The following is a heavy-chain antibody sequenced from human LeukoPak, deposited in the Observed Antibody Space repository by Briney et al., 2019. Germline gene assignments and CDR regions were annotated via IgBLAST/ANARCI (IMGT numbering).Heavy chain of an antibody. J-gene: IGHJ5*02. Sequence: SVKVSCKASGGTFSSYAISWVRQAPGQGLEWMGGIIPIFGTANYAQKFQGRVTITADESTSTAYMELSSLRSEDTAVYYCAMGYDSSGYPLFDPWGQGTLVTVPS. CDR3: AMGYDSSGYPLFDP. CDR2: IIPIFGTA. D-gene: IGHD3-22*01. CDR1: GGTFSSYA. V-gene: IGHV1-69*13.